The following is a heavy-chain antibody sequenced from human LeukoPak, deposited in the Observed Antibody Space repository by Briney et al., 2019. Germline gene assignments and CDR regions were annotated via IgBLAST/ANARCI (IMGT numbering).Heavy chain of an antibody. CDR2: IWYDGSNK. Sequence: GGSLRLSCAAPGFTCSSYGMHWVRQAPGKGLEWVAVIWYDGSNKYYADSVKGRFTISRDNSKNTLYLQMNSLRAEDTAVYYCAREEGYFDYWGQGTLVTVSS. CDR1: GFTCSSYG. CDR3: AREEGYFDY. J-gene: IGHJ4*02. V-gene: IGHV3-33*01.